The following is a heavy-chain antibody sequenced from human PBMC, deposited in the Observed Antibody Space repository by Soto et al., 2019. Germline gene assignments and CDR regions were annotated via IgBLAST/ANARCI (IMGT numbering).Heavy chain of an antibody. CDR3: ARDLSSPMITFGGVIVSYYFDY. V-gene: IGHV1-18*01. CDR1: GYTFTSYG. J-gene: IGHJ4*02. CDR2: ISAYNGNT. D-gene: IGHD3-16*02. Sequence: VKVSCKASGYTFTSYGISWVRQAPGQGLEWMGWISAYNGNTNYAQKLQGRVTMTTDTSTSTAYMELRSLRSDDTAVYYCARDLSSPMITFGGVIVSYYFDYWGRGTLVTVSS.